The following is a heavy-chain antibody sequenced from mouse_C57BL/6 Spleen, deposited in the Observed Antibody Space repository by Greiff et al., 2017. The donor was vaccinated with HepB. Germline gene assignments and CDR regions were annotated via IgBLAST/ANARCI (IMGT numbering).Heavy chain of an antibody. CDR3: ARSQIYYDYDNYAMDY. CDR2: IRNKANGYTT. V-gene: IGHV7-3*01. CDR1: GFTFTDYY. J-gene: IGHJ4*01. Sequence: EVQVVESGGGLVQPGGSLSLSCAASGFTFTDYYMSWVRQPPGKALEWLGFIRNKANGYTTEYSASVKGRFTISRDNSQSILYLQMNALRAEDSATYYCARSQIYYDYDNYAMDYWGQGTSVTVSS. D-gene: IGHD2-4*01.